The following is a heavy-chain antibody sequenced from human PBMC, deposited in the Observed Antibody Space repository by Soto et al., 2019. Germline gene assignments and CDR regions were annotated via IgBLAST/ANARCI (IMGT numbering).Heavy chain of an antibody. Sequence: EVQLLESGGGLVQPGGSLRLSCAASGFTFSSYAMSWVRQAPGKGLEWVSAISGSGGSTYYADSVKGRFTISRDNPKKTLYLQMNSLRAEDTAVYYCANHKDYSFWNGYWGQGTLVTVSS. J-gene: IGHJ4*02. V-gene: IGHV3-23*01. D-gene: IGHD3-3*01. CDR1: GFTFSSYA. CDR2: ISGSGGST. CDR3: ANHKDYSFWNGY.